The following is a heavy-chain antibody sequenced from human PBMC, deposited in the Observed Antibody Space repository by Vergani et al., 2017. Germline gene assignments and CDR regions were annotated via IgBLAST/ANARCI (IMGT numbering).Heavy chain of an antibody. J-gene: IGHJ4*02. V-gene: IGHV3-53*01. CDR2: IYSGGST. Sequence: EVQLVESGGGLVQPGGSLRLSCAASGFTVSSNYMSWVRQAPGKGLEWVSVIYSGGSTYYADSVKGRFTISRDNSKNTLYLQMNSLRAEDTAVYYCAKDLQYYYDSSGGVFDYWGQGTLVTVSS. CDR1: GFTVSSNY. CDR3: AKDLQYYYDSSGGVFDY. D-gene: IGHD3-22*01.